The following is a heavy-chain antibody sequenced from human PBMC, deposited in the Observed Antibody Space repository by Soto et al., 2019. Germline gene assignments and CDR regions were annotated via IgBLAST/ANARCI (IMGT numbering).Heavy chain of an antibody. CDR2: ISGSGGST. CDR1: GFTFSSYA. CDR3: AKAEDYYDSSGYYVDYFDY. D-gene: IGHD3-22*01. J-gene: IGHJ4*02. Sequence: GGSLRLSCAASGFTFSSYAMSWVRQAPGKELEWVSAISGSGGSTYYADSVKGRFTISRDNSKNTLYLQMNSLRAEDTAVYYCAKAEDYYDSSGYYVDYFDYWGQGTLVTVSS. V-gene: IGHV3-23*01.